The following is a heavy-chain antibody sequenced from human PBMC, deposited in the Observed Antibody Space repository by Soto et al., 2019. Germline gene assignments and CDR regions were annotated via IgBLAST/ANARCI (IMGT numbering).Heavy chain of an antibody. J-gene: IGHJ3*02. CDR2: IWYDGSNK. V-gene: IGHV3-33*01. D-gene: IGHD4-17*01. Sequence: QVQLVESGGGVVQPGRSLRLSCAASGFTFSSYGMHWVRQAPGKGLEWVAVIWYDGSNKYYADSVKGRFTISRDNSKNTLYLQMNSLRAEDTAVYYCARADYGDYVAFDIWGQGTMVTVSS. CDR1: GFTFSSYG. CDR3: ARADYGDYVAFDI.